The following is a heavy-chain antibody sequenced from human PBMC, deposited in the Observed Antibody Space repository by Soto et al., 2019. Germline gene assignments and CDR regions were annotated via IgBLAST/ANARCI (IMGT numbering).Heavy chain of an antibody. V-gene: IGHV4-34*01. Sequence: PSETLSLTCAVYGGSFSGYYWSWIRQPPGKGLEWIGEINHSGSTNYNPSLKSRVTISVDTSKNQFSLKLSSVTAADTAVYYCARRITMVRGPYYYYAMDVWGQGTTVTVSS. CDR3: ARRITMVRGPYYYYAMDV. CDR2: INHSGST. CDR1: GGSFSGYY. J-gene: IGHJ6*02. D-gene: IGHD3-10*01.